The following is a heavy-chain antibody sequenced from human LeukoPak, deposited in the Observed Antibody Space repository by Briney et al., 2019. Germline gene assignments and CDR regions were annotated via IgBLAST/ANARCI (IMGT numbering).Heavy chain of an antibody. D-gene: IGHD3-16*01. CDR1: GFPFSGYS. V-gene: IGHV3-21*01. CDR3: ARDWGGDGVFDY. CDR2: ISSSSSYI. J-gene: IGHJ4*02. Sequence: GGSLRLSCAASGFPFSGYSLNWVRQAPGKGLEGVSSISSSSSYIYYADSAKGRFTISRDNAKNSLYLQVNSLRAEDTAVYYCARDWGGDGVFDYWGQGTLVTVSS.